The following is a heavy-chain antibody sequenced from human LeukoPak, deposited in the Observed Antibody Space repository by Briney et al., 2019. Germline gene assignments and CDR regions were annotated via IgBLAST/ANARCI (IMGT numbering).Heavy chain of an antibody. V-gene: IGHV3-53*01. Sequence: GGSLRLSCAASGFTVSSNYMSWVRQAPGKGLEWVSVIYSGGNTYYADSVKGRFTVSRDNSKNTLYLQMNSLRAEDTAVYYCAGGGSPHYIDYWGQGTLVTVSS. J-gene: IGHJ4*02. CDR2: IYSGGNT. CDR3: AGGGSPHYIDY. D-gene: IGHD3-16*01. CDR1: GFTVSSNY.